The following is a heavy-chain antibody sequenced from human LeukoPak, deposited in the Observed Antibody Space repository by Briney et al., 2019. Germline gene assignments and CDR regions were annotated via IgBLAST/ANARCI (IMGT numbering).Heavy chain of an antibody. Sequence: GGSLRLSCAASGFTVSSNYMSWVRQAPGKGLEWVANIKQDGSEKYYVDSVKGRFTISRDNAKNSLYLQMNSLRAEDTAVYYCARDYVSGSFGPWGQGTLVTVSS. CDR3: ARDYVSGSFGP. CDR1: GFTVSSNY. V-gene: IGHV3-7*01. CDR2: IKQDGSEK. D-gene: IGHD3-10*01. J-gene: IGHJ5*02.